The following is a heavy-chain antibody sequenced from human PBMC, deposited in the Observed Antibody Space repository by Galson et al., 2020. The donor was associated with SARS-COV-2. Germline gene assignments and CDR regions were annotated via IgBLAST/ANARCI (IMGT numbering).Heavy chain of an antibody. Sequence: ASVKVSCKASGYTFTGYYMHWVRQAPGQGLEWMGWINPNSGGTNYAQKFQGWFTMTRDTSISTAYMELSRLRSDDTAVYYCALDSGYATYSSSWYGFFDYWGQGTLVTVSS. CDR1: GYTFTGYY. CDR2: INPNSGGT. V-gene: IGHV1-2*04. D-gene: IGHD6-13*01. CDR3: ALDSGYATYSSSWYGFFDY. J-gene: IGHJ4*02.